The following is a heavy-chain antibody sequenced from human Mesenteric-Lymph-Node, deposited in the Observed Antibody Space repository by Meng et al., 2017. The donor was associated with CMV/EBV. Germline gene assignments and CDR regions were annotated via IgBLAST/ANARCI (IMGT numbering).Heavy chain of an antibody. J-gene: IGHJ6*02. CDR2: ISGSGVTT. CDR3: ARGQGYYYGMDV. Sequence: GESLKISCAASGFTFGSYAMNWVRQAPGKGLDWVSAISGSGVTTYYADSVKGRFTISRDDSKNTLYLQMNSLRAEDTALYYCARGQGYYYGMDVWGQGTTVTVSS. CDR1: GFTFGSYA. V-gene: IGHV3-23*01.